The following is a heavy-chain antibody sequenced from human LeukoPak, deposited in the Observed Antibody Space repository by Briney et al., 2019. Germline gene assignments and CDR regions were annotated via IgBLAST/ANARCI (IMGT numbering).Heavy chain of an antibody. Sequence: SETLSLTCAVYGGSFSGYYWSWIRQPPGKGLEWIGEINHSGSTNYNPSLKSRVTISVDTSKNQFSLKLSSVTAADTAVYYCASGIPYSATWGQGTMVTVSS. CDR3: ASGIPYSAT. V-gene: IGHV4-34*01. CDR2: INHSGST. D-gene: IGHD2-21*01. J-gene: IGHJ3*01. CDR1: GGSFSGYY.